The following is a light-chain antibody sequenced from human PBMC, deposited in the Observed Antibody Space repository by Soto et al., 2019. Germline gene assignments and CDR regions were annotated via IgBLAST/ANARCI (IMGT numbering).Light chain of an antibody. Sequence: EIVMTQSQATLSVSPGERATLSCRASQSVATNLAWYQQKPGQPPRLLIYGASTRATGIPARFSGSGSGTEFTLTISSLQSVDFAVYSCQQYNNWPWTFGQGTKVDIK. CDR2: GAS. CDR1: QSVATN. V-gene: IGKV3-15*01. CDR3: QQYNNWPWT. J-gene: IGKJ1*01.